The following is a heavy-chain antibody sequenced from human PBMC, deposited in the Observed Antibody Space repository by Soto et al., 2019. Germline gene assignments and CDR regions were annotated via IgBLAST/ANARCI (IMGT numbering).Heavy chain of an antibody. D-gene: IGHD6-19*01. V-gene: IGHV4-59*01. Sequence: QVQLQESGPGLVKPSETLSLTCTVSGGSINSYYWSWIRQPPGKGLEWIGYIYYSGGTNYNPSLTSRTTTTVDTSKNQFTLKMSSVTAADTAVYYCARVPWQWLGGYAFDIWGQGTMVTVSS. CDR1: GGSINSYY. J-gene: IGHJ3*02. CDR2: IYYSGGT. CDR3: ARVPWQWLGGYAFDI.